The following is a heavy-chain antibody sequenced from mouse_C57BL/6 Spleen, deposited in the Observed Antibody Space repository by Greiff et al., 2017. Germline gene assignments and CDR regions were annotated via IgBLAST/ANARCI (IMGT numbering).Heavy chain of an antibody. J-gene: IGHJ4*01. V-gene: IGHV2-2*01. CDR3: ARRPEGYYYAMDY. Sequence: VMLVESGPGLVQPSQSLSITCTVSGFSLTSYGVHWVRQSPGKGLEWLGVVWSGGSKDYNAAFISRMSISQDNSKSQVFFKMNSLQADDTAIYYCARRPEGYYYAMDYWGQGTSVTVSS. CDR1: GFSLTSYG. CDR2: VWSGGSK.